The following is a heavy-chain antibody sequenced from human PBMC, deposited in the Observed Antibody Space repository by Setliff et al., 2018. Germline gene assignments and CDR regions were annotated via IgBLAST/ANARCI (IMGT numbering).Heavy chain of an antibody. CDR3: ARHKSNGSGSYPSLYMDV. D-gene: IGHD3-10*01. V-gene: IGHV4-39*01. CDR2: IYYSGST. CDR1: GGSISSGNYY. Sequence: PSETLSLPCRVSGGSISSGNYYWGLIRQPPGKGLEWVATIYYSGSTYSNPSLKSRLIISVDAPDNQFSVKLSSVTAADTAVYYCARHKSNGSGSYPSLYMDVWGKGIMVTVSS. J-gene: IGHJ6*03.